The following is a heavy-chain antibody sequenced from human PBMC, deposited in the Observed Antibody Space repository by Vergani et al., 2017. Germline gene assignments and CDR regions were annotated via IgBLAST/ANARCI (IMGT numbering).Heavy chain of an antibody. V-gene: IGHV4-59*08. D-gene: IGHD2-8*01. CDR2: IHYSENT. J-gene: IGHJ3*02. Sequence: QVRLQESGPGLVKPSETLALTCSVSFDSIRNLYCNWIRQPPGKGLEWIGSIHYSENTNYNPSLKTRVTMSLDTSKNQFSLKLSSVTAADTAVYYCARLLHTSYMVGAFDIWGQGTMVTVSS. CDR1: FDSIRNLY. CDR3: ARLLHTSYMVGAFDI.